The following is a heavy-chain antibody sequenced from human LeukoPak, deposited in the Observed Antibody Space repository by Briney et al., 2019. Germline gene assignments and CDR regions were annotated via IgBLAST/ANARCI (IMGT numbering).Heavy chain of an antibody. D-gene: IGHD6-19*01. CDR1: GFTFSDYE. CDR2: ISSSGSTK. CDR3: GREKSSGWYDAFDI. Sequence: GGSLRLSCAASGFTFSDYEMNWVRQAPGKGLEWVSYISSSGSTKFYSVSVKGRFTISRDNAKNSLYLQMNSLRAEDTAIYYCGREKSSGWYDAFDIWGQGTMVTVSS. J-gene: IGHJ3*02. V-gene: IGHV3-48*03.